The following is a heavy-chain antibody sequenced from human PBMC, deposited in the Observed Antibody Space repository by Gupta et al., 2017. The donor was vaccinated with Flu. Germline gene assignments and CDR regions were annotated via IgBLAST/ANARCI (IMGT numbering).Heavy chain of an antibody. CDR3: ARAKSEGYCSSTSCYGPNYYYGMDV. D-gene: IGHD2-2*01. Sequence: EVQLVESGGGLVQPGGSLRLSCAASGFTVSRNYMSWFRQAPGKGLEWVSVIYSGGSTYYADSVKGRFTISRDNSKNTLYLQMNSLRAEDTAVYYCARAKSEGYCSSTSCYGPNYYYGMDVWGQGTTVTVSS. V-gene: IGHV3-66*02. J-gene: IGHJ6*02. CDR2: IYSGGST. CDR1: GFTVSRNY.